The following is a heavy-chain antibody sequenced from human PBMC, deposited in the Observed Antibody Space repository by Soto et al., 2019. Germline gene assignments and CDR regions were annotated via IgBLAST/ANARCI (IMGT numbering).Heavy chain of an antibody. CDR3: ALDIVVVVAATLKRYNWFDP. J-gene: IGHJ5*02. CDR2: ISAYNGNT. V-gene: IGHV1-18*04. CDR1: GYTFTSYG. Sequence: ASVKVSCKASGYTFTSYGISWVRQAPGQGLEWMGWISAYNGNTNYAQKLRGRVTMTTDTSTSTAYMELRSLRSDDTAVYYCALDIVVVVAATLKRYNWFDPWGQGTLVTVSS. D-gene: IGHD2-15*01.